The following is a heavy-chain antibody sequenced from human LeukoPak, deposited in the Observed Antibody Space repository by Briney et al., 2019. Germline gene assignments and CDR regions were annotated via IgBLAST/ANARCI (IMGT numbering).Heavy chain of an antibody. D-gene: IGHD3-22*01. CDR1: GFTFSDYY. J-gene: IGHJ4*02. CDR3: ARGRRGDDDRSSYYDK. CDR2: ICDSGGTE. V-gene: IGHV3-11*01. Sequence: GGSLRLSCAASGFTFSDYYMSWLRQAPGKGLEWVAYICDSGGTEYYADSVKGRLTISRDNAKNSVYMQMNNLRAEDTAVYYCARGRRGDDDRSSYYDKWAQGTLVTVSS.